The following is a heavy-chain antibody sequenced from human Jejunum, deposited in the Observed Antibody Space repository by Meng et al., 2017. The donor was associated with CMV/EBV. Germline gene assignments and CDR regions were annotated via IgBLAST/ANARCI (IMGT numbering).Heavy chain of an antibody. J-gene: IGHJ2*01. Sequence: SGFHWENYAVSWVRQAPGKGLEWVLGSSRSGDRTYAADSVKGRFTISRDNSRNTLYLQMNGLRVEDTAVYYCAKDFGGDYNFYWFFDLWGRGSLVTVSS. CDR3: AKDFGGDYNFYWFFDL. CDR1: GFHWENYA. V-gene: IGHV3-23*01. CDR2: SSRSGDRT. D-gene: IGHD2-21*01.